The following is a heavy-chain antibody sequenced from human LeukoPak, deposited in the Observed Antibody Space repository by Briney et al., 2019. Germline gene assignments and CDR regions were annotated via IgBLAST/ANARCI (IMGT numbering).Heavy chain of an antibody. CDR3: ARDAETSLAN. CDR2: IYLDGRA. V-gene: IGHV3-66*01. CDR1: GFAVSSKY. D-gene: IGHD5-24*01. J-gene: IGHJ4*02. Sequence: GGSLRLSCAASGFAVSSKYMSWVRQAPGKGLEWVTVIYLDGRADYADSVKGRFTISSDNSKNTVYLQMNSLKDEDTAVYYCARDAETSLANWGQGTLVTVSP.